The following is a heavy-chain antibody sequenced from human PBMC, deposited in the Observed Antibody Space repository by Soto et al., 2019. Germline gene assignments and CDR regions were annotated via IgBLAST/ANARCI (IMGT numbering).Heavy chain of an antibody. CDR2: ISYDGSNK. D-gene: IGHD3-22*01. J-gene: IGHJ4*02. CDR3: AIARHYYDTTAYYSPYS. CDR1: GFTFSRYG. Sequence: GGSLRLSCAASGFTFSRYGMHWVRQAPGKGLEWMTVISYDGSNKHYADSVKGRFTISRDNSNSTLYLQMNSLRAEDTAVYYCAIARHYYDTTAYYSPYSWGQGTLVTVSS. V-gene: IGHV3-30*03.